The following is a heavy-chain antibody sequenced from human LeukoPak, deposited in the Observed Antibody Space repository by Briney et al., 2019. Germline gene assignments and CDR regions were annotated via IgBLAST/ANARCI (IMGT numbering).Heavy chain of an antibody. Sequence: GGSLRLSCAASGFTFSSYAMHWVRQAPGKGLEWVAVISYDGSNKYYADSVKGRFTISRDNSKNTLYLQMNSLRAEDTAVYYCATLTEDIVLMVYATRDDYWGQGTPVTVSS. CDR1: GFTFSSYA. CDR3: ATLTEDIVLMVYATRDDY. D-gene: IGHD2-8*01. CDR2: ISYDGSNK. J-gene: IGHJ4*02. V-gene: IGHV3-30-3*01.